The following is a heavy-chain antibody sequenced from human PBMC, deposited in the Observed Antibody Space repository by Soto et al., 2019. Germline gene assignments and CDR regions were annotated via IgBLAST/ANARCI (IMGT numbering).Heavy chain of an antibody. CDR3: ARYHFWSGYYIFDY. V-gene: IGHV3-7*03. Sequence: EVQLVESGGGLVQPGGSLRLSCAASGFTFSSYWMSWVRQAPGKGLEWVANIKQDGSEKYYVDSVKGRFTISRDNAKNSLYLQMNSLRAEDTAVYYCARYHFWSGYYIFDYWGQGTLDTVSS. D-gene: IGHD3-3*01. J-gene: IGHJ4*02. CDR2: IKQDGSEK. CDR1: GFTFSSYW.